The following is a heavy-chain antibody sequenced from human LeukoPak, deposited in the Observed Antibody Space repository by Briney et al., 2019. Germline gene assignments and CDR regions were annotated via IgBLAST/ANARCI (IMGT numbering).Heavy chain of an antibody. CDR3: ATPLDYYDSSGYHQGGD. Sequence: GGSLRLSCAASGFTLSSYSMNWVRQAPGKGLEWVANIKQDGSKKNYVDTVKGRFTISRDNAKNSLYLQMNSLRAEDTAVYYCATPLDYYDSSGYHQGGDWGQGTLVTVSS. CDR2: IKQDGSKK. V-gene: IGHV3-7*03. CDR1: GFTLSSYS. D-gene: IGHD3-22*01. J-gene: IGHJ4*02.